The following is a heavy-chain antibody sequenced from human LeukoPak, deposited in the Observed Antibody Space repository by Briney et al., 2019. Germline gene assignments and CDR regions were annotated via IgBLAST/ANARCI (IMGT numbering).Heavy chain of an antibody. V-gene: IGHV4-61*01. CDR3: ARVYYDSSGYDWYFDL. CDR1: GGSFSSGSYY. Sequence: SETLSLTCTVSGGSFSSGSYYWSWIRQPPGKGLEWIGYIYYSGSTNYNPSLKSRVTISVDTSKNQFSLKLSSVTAADTAVYYCARVYYDSSGYDWYFDLWGRGTLVTVSS. CDR2: IYYSGST. D-gene: IGHD3-22*01. J-gene: IGHJ2*01.